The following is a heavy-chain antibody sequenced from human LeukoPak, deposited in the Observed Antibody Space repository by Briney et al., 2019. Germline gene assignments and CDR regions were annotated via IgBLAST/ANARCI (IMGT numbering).Heavy chain of an antibody. CDR2: ISAYNGNT. CDR3: ATWGSSWSYFDY. Sequence: GAAVKVSCKASGYTFTSYGISWVRQAPGQGLEGMGGISAYNGNTNYAQKLQGRVTMTTDTSTSTAYMELRSLRSDDTAVYYCATWGSSWSYFDYWGQGTLVTVSP. V-gene: IGHV1-18*01. D-gene: IGHD6-13*01. J-gene: IGHJ4*02. CDR1: GYTFTSYG.